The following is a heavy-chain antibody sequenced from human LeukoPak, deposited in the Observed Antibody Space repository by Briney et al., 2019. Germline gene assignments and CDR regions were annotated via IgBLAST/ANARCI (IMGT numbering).Heavy chain of an antibody. D-gene: IGHD6-13*01. CDR1: GGSISSYY. CDR3: ARNEIAAAGTVNWFDP. J-gene: IGHJ5*02. V-gene: IGHV4-59*01. Sequence: SETLSLTCTVSGGSISSYYWSWIRQPPGKGLEWIGYIYYSGSTNYNPSLKSRVTISVDTSKNQFSLKLSSVTAADTAVYYCARNEIAAAGTVNWFDPWGQGTLVTVSA. CDR2: IYYSGST.